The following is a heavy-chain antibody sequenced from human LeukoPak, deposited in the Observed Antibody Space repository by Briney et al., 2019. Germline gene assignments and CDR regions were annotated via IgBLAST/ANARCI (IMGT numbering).Heavy chain of an antibody. CDR1: GGSISSYY. V-gene: IGHV3-21*01. Sequence: PSETLSLTCTVSGGSISSYYWSWIRQPPGKGLEWVSSISSSSSYIYYADSVKGRFTISRDNAKNSLYLQMNSLRAEDTAVYYCARDESLDYWGQGTLVTVSS. CDR2: ISSSSSYI. CDR3: ARDESLDY. J-gene: IGHJ4*02.